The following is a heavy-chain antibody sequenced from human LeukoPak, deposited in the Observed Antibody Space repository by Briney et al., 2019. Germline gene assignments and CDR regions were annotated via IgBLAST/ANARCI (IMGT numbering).Heavy chain of an antibody. Sequence: SETLSLTCSVSGGPISSYYWRWIRQPPGKGLVWIGYIYYSGSTTYNPSLKSRVTISVDTSKNQFSLKLSSVTAADTAVYYCARHPCSGGSCYSIDYWGQGTLVTVSS. V-gene: IGHV4-59*08. CDR2: IYYSGST. J-gene: IGHJ4*02. CDR3: ARHPCSGGSCYSIDY. D-gene: IGHD2-15*01. CDR1: GGPISSYY.